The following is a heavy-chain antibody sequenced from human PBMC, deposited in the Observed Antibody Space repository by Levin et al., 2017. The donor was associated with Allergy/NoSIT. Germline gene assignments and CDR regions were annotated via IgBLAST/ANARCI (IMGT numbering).Heavy chain of an antibody. CDR1: GFTFSNFA. CDR2: ITSSGDSA. Sequence: GESLKISCAASGFTFSNFAMSWVRQPPGKGLEWVSTITSSGDSAYHADSVKGRFTISRDNSKNTLHLQMNSLRADDTAVYYCATGSSNSWATFEYWGQGTLVTVSS. D-gene: IGHD6-13*01. J-gene: IGHJ4*02. CDR3: ATGSSNSWATFEY. V-gene: IGHV3-23*01.